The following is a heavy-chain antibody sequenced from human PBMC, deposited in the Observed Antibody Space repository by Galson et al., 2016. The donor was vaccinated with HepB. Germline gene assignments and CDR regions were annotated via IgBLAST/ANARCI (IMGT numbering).Heavy chain of an antibody. D-gene: IGHD2-15*01. V-gene: IGHV3-23*01. CDR3: AKSLLGVVAANCFNY. CDR2: LNYSGGRT. Sequence: SLRLSCAASGFTFISFAISGVRQAPGKGLEWVSALNYSGGRTSYADSVKGRFTNSRYNSKNTLYLQMNGVRAEDTTSYYCAKSLLGVVAANCFNYWGQGTLVTVSS. CDR1: GFTFISFA. J-gene: IGHJ4*02.